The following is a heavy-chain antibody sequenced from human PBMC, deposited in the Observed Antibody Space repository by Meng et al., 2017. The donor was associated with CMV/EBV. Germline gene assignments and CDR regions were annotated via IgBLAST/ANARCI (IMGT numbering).Heavy chain of an antibody. CDR3: ARGLSEIFGVVMLFDY. Sequence: GYTVTTYYIHWVRQAPGQGLEWMGIINPSGGSTNYAQKFQGRVTMTRDTSTSTVYMELSSLRSEDTAVYYCARGLSEIFGVVMLFDYWGQGTLVTVSS. CDR1: GYTVTTYY. J-gene: IGHJ4*02. CDR2: INPSGGST. V-gene: IGHV1-46*01. D-gene: IGHD3-3*01.